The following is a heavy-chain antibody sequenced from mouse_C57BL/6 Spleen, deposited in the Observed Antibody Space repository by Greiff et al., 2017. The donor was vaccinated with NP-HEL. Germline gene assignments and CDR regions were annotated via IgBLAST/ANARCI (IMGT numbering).Heavy chain of an antibody. CDR2: INPNNGGT. CDR3: ARRVYGSSPLFDY. J-gene: IGHJ2*01. Sequence: EVQLQQSGPELVKPGASVKIPCKASGYTFTDYNMDWVKQSHGKSLEWIGDINPNNGGTIYNQKFKGKATLTVDKSSSTAYMELRSLTSEDTAVYYCARRVYGSSPLFDYWGQGTTLTVSS. D-gene: IGHD1-1*01. CDR1: GYTFTDYN. V-gene: IGHV1-18*01.